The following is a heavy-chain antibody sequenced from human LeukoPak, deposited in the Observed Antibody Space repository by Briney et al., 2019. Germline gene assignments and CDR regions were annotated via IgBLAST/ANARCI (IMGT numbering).Heavy chain of an antibody. CDR1: GHSISNYY. V-gene: IGHV4-4*07. Sequence: PSETLSLTCTVSGHSISNYYWSWLRQPAGKGLEWLGHIHTSGSTNYNPALKSRVTMSVNTSKNQFPLKLSSVAAADTAVYYCARSWIRDWYYFDYWGQGTLVTVSS. CDR3: ARSWIRDWYYFDY. D-gene: IGHD5-18*01. CDR2: IHTSGST. J-gene: IGHJ4*02.